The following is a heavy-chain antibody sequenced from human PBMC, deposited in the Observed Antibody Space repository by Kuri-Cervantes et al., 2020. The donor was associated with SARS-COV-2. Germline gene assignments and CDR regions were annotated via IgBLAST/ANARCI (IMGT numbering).Heavy chain of an antibody. CDR3: ASLLGWYDSSGYYHYYYMDV. Sequence: SVKVSCKASGGTFSSYAIRWVRQAPGQGLEWMGGIIPIFGTANYAQKFQGRGTITTDESTSTAYMELSSLRSEDTAVYYCASLLGWYDSSGYYHYYYMDVWGKGTTVTVSS. CDR2: IIPIFGTA. CDR1: GGTFSSYA. J-gene: IGHJ6*03. V-gene: IGHV1-69*05. D-gene: IGHD3-22*01.